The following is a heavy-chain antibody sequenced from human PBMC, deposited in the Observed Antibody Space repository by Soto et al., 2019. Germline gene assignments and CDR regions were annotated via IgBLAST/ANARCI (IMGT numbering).Heavy chain of an antibody. J-gene: IGHJ4*02. Sequence: SGTLSLTCTVSGGSIINGDYYWTWIRQPPGKGLEWIGYIYYSGNTYYNPSLKSRVMISVDTSKNQFSLNLSSVTAADTAVYYCASGYYDILTGRHTKYYFDYWGQGALVTVS. CDR3: ASGYYDILTGRHTKYYFDY. CDR2: IYYSGNT. CDR1: GGSIINGDYY. V-gene: IGHV4-30-4*01. D-gene: IGHD3-9*01.